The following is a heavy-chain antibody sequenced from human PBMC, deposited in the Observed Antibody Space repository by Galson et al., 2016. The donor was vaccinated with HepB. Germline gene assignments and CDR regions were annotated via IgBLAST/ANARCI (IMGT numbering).Heavy chain of an antibody. D-gene: IGHD5-24*01. CDR1: GGTFSSYA. J-gene: IGHJ6*02. CDR3: ARVRDGYNKYYPSGLDV. V-gene: IGHV1-69*13. CDR2: IIPLYGTT. Sequence: SVKVSCKASGGTFSSYAINWARQAPGQGLEWMGGIIPLYGTTNYAQKFQGRVTITADESTSTAYMELSSLRSEDTAVYYCARVRDGYNKYYPSGLDVWGQGTTVTVSS.